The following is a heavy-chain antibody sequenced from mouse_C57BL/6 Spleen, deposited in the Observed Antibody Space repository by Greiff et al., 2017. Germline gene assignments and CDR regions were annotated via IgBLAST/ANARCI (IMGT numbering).Heavy chain of an antibody. Sequence: QVQLQQSGPGLVQPSQSLSITCTVSGFSLTSYGVHWVRQSPGKGLEWLGVIWSGGSTDYNAAFISRLSISKDNSKSQVFFKMNSLQADDTAIYYCARSDTTVVPYWYFDVWGTGTTVTVSS. J-gene: IGHJ1*03. CDR3: ARSDTTVVPYWYFDV. V-gene: IGHV2-2*01. CDR1: GFSLTSYG. D-gene: IGHD1-1*01. CDR2: IWSGGST.